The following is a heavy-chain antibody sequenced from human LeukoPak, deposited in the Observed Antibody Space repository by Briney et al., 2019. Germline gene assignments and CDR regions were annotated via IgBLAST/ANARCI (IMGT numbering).Heavy chain of an antibody. CDR2: IGAGGVTT. CDR3: AKSLGPISNIAARPLDY. V-gene: IGHV3-23*01. D-gene: IGHD6-6*01. CDR1: GFTFSSFA. J-gene: IGHJ4*02. Sequence: GRSLRLSCAASGFTFSSFAMSWVRQAPGKGLEWVSAIGAGGVTTYYADSVKGRFTISRDNSKNTLYLQMSSLRAEDTALYYCAKSLGPISNIAARPLDYWGLGTLVTVSS.